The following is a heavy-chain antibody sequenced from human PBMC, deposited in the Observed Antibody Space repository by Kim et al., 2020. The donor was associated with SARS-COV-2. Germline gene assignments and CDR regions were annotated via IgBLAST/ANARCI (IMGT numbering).Heavy chain of an antibody. CDR2: IIPIFGTA. V-gene: IGHV1-69*13. CDR1: GGTFSSYA. Sequence: SVKVSCKASGGTFSSYAISWVRQAPGQGLEWMGGIIPIFGTANYAQKFQGRVTITADGSTSTAYMELSSLRSEDTAVYYCARVKDIVATTGLDYWGQGTLVTVSS. CDR3: ARVKDIVATTGLDY. D-gene: IGHD5-12*01. J-gene: IGHJ4*02.